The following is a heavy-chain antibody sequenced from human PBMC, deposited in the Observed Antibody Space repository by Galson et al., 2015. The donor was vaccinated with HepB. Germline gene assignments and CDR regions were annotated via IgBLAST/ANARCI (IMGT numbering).Heavy chain of an antibody. CDR3: AKDPGSGSYGFDY. V-gene: IGHV3-30*18. CDR1: GFTFSSYG. CDR2: ISYDGSNK. Sequence: SLRLSCAASGFTFSSYGMHWVRQAPGKGLEWVAVISYDGSNKYYADSVKGRFTISRDNSKNTLYLQMNSLRAEDTAVYYCAKDPGSGSYGFDYWGQGTLVTVSS. D-gene: IGHD3-10*01. J-gene: IGHJ4*02.